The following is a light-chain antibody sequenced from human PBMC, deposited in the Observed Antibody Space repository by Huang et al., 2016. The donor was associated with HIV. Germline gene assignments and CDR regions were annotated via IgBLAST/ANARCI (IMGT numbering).Light chain of an antibody. J-gene: IGKJ2*01. CDR2: WAS. CDR1: QAVLKNSNKKNY. CDR3: QQYYSPPYT. V-gene: IGKV4-1*01. Sequence: DIEMTPSPDSLTVSLGARAIINCKSSQAVLKNSNKKNYLSWYQQRPGQPPKVLIYWASSRGSGVPDRFSGSGSGTDFNLTISSLQPEDLAVYYCQQYYSPPYTFGQGTRLEI.